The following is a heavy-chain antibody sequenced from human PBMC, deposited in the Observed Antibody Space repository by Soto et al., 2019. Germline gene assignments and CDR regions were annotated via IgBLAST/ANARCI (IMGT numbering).Heavy chain of an antibody. CDR2: IIPILGIA. J-gene: IGHJ4*02. Sequence: SVKVSCKASGGTSSSYTISWVRQAPGQGLEWMGRIIPILGIANYAQKFQGRVTITADKSTSTAYMELSSLRSEDTAVYYCARDLSGYSGYDLGSFDYWGQGTLVTVSS. D-gene: IGHD5-12*01. V-gene: IGHV1-69*04. CDR1: GGTSSSYT. CDR3: ARDLSGYSGYDLGSFDY.